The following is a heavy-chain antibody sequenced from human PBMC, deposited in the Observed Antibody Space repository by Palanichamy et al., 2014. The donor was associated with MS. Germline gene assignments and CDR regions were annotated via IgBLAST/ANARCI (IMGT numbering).Heavy chain of an antibody. CDR3: VKDFTRGHEAPTFFDF. CDR1: GFKIADHP. J-gene: IGHJ4*02. D-gene: IGHD3-10*01. V-gene: IGHV3-43*01. CDR2: LSWDGGVA. Sequence: EMQLVESGGAVVPPGGSLRLSCVGSGFKIADHPMHWVRQRPDKGLEWVSLLSWDGGVAFYADSVKGRFTFSRDNDKNSLYLQMNSLRSGDTGLYFCVKDFTRGHEAPTFFDFWGRGTLVTVSS.